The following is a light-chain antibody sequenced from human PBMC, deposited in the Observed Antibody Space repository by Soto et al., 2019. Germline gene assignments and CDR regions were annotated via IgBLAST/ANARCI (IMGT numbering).Light chain of an antibody. J-gene: IGLJ1*01. CDR1: GSDVGGYNY. Sequence: HSALTQPASVTVSPGQSITVSCTRTGSDVGGYNYVSWYQQYPGQAPKLMIYDVNKRPSGVSNRFSGSKSGNTASLTISGLQAEDEADYYRSSYTSTSRYVFGAGTKVTVL. CDR3: SSYTSTSRYV. CDR2: DVN. V-gene: IGLV2-14*03.